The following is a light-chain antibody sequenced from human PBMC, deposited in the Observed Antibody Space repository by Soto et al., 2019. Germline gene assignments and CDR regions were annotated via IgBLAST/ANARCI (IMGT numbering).Light chain of an antibody. Sequence: EIVLTQSPGTLSLSPGERATLSCRASQRVSRSHLAWYQQKPGQAPRLLIYGASSRATGIADRFSGSGSGTDFTLTISRLEPEDFAVYYCQQYGNSPPYSFGQGTKLEIK. CDR3: QQYGNSPPYS. CDR2: GAS. CDR1: QRVSRSH. J-gene: IGKJ2*03. V-gene: IGKV3-20*01.